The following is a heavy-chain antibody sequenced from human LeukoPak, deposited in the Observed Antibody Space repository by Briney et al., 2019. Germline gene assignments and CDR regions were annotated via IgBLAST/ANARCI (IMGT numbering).Heavy chain of an antibody. CDR1: GFTFSSYA. J-gene: IGHJ4*02. CDR2: ISGSGGST. D-gene: IGHD6-19*01. CDR3: AKGVPTYSSGWWYPDY. Sequence: PGGSLRLSCAASGFTFSSYAMSWVRQAPGKGLEWVSAISGSGGSTYYADSVKGRFTISRDNSKNTLYLQMNSLRAEDTAVYYCAKGVPTYSSGWWYPDYWGQGTLVTVSS. V-gene: IGHV3-23*01.